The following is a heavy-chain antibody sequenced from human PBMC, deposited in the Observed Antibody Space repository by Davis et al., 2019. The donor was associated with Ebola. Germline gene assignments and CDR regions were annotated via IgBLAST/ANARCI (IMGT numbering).Heavy chain of an antibody. D-gene: IGHD4-17*01. Sequence: GGSLRLSCAASGFTFSSHWMTWVRQAPGKGLEWVANIKEDGSEKDYVDSVKGRFTISRDNAKNSLFLQMNSLRVEDTAVYYCSRGGAVKFDYWGQGTLVTVSS. V-gene: IGHV3-7*01. CDR3: SRGGAVKFDY. CDR1: GFTFSSHW. J-gene: IGHJ4*02. CDR2: IKEDGSEK.